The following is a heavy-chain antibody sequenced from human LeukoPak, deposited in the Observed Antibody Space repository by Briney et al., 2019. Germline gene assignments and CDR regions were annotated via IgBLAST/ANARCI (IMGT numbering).Heavy chain of an antibody. CDR3: ARSWHCSSTSCYSDWFDP. CDR2: IIPIFGTA. J-gene: IGHJ5*02. V-gene: IGHV1-69*13. D-gene: IGHD2-2*01. CDR1: GGTFSSYA. Sequence: ASVEVSCKASGGTFSSYAISWVRQAPGQGLEWMGGIIPIFGTANYAQKFQGRVTITADESTSTAYMELSSLRSEDTAVYYCARSWHCSSTSCYSDWFDPWGQGTLVTVSS.